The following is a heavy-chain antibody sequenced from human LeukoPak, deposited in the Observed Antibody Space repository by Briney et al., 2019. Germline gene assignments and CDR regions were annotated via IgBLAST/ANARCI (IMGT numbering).Heavy chain of an antibody. CDR3: AGGLPNYYGMDV. Sequence: GSLRLSCVASAFTFNNYWMHWVRQAPGKGLVWVSRIKVDGSSTNYADSVRGRFTISRDNAKNTVYLQMNSLRTEDTAVYYCAGGLPNYYGMDVWGQGTTVTVSS. J-gene: IGHJ6*02. CDR1: AFTFNNYW. CDR2: IKVDGSST. V-gene: IGHV3-74*01.